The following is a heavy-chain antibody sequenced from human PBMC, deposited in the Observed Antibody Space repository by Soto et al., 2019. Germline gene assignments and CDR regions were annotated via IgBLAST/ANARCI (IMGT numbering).Heavy chain of an antibody. D-gene: IGHD2-2*01. J-gene: IGHJ6*03. V-gene: IGHV4-59*01. CDR2: IYYSGST. CDR1: GGSISSYY. CDR3: ARVPLVPDDSTPKLYYYYYYMDV. Sequence: SETLSLTCTVSGGSISSYYWSWIRQPPGKGLEWIGYIYYSGSTNYNPSLKSRVTISVDTSKNQFSLKLSSVTAADTAVYYCARVPLVPDDSTPKLYYYYYYMDVWGKGTTVTVSS.